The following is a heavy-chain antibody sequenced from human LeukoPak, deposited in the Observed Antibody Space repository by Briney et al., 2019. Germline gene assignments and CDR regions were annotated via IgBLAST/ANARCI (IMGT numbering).Heavy chain of an antibody. D-gene: IGHD3-3*01. J-gene: IGHJ4*02. Sequence: GRSLRLSCVASGFTFSTYGMHWVRQAPGKGLEWVAFIRYDGSNKYYADSVKGRFTISRDNSKNTLYLQMNSLRAEDTAVYYCAKGHDFWSGPNYFDYWGQGTLVTVSS. V-gene: IGHV3-30*02. CDR2: IRYDGSNK. CDR1: GFTFSTYG. CDR3: AKGHDFWSGPNYFDY.